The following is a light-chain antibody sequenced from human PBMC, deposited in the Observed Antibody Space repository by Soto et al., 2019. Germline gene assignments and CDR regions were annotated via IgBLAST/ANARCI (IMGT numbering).Light chain of an antibody. J-gene: IGKJ3*01. Sequence: IQMTQSPSSLSASIGDTVTITCPASQTIDRYLNWFQKKSGQAPKLLMNAASTLRSGVPSRFSASGSGTDFTLTISSLQPEDYATYYCQQSYNAPFNFGPGTKVDIK. V-gene: IGKV1-39*01. CDR2: AAS. CDR3: QQSYNAPFN. CDR1: QTIDRY.